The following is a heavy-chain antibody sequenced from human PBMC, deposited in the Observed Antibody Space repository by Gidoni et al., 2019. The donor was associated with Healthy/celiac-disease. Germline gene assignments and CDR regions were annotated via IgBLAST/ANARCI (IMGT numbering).Heavy chain of an antibody. CDR3: ARAVGGSGSYYLVY. D-gene: IGHD3-10*01. Sequence: PGKGLEWVSYISSSSSTIYYADSVKGRFTISRDNAKNSLYLQMNSLRAEDTAVYYCARAVGGSGSYYLVYWGQGTLVTVSS. J-gene: IGHJ4*02. V-gene: IGHV3-48*04. CDR2: ISSSSSTI.